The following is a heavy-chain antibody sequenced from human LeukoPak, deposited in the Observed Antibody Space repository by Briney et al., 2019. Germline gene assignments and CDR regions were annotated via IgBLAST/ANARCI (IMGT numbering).Heavy chain of an antibody. CDR1: GFTFSSYS. CDR2: ISGDEIWT. D-gene: IGHD3-22*01. CDR3: AREYNSGPKQTDAFDI. V-gene: IGHV3-74*01. J-gene: IGHJ3*02. Sequence: PGGSLRLSCAASGFTFSSYSMNWVRQVPGKGLVWVSRISGDEIWTSYADSVKGRFIISRDNAKDTLYLQMNSLRTEDTAVYYCAREYNSGPKQTDAFDIWGQGTMVTVSS.